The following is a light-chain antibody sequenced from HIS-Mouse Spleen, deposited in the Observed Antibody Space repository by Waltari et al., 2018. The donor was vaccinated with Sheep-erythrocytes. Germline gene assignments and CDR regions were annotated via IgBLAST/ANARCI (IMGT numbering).Light chain of an antibody. V-gene: IGKV3-20*01. CDR2: GAS. CDR3: QQYGSSPFT. Sequence: EIVLTQSPGPLSLSPGERATLACRASQSVSSSHLAWYQQKPAQAPRLLIYGASSRATGIPDRFSGSGSGTDFTLTISRLEPEDFAVYYCQQYGSSPFTFGPGTKVDIK. CDR1: QSVSSSH. J-gene: IGKJ3*01.